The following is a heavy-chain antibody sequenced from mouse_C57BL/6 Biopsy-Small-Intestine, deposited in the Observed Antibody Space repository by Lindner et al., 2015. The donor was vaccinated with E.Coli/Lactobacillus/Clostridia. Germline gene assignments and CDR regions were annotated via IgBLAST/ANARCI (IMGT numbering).Heavy chain of an antibody. V-gene: IGHV10-1*01. Sequence: VQLQESGGGLVRPKGSLKLSCAASGFSFNTYAMNWVRQAPGKGLEWVARIRSKSNNYATYYADSVKDRFTISRDDSESMLYLQMNNLKTEDTAMYYCVRGPYYGSRYAMDYWGQGTSVTVSS. CDR1: GFSFNTYA. CDR3: VRGPYYGSRYAMDY. D-gene: IGHD1-1*01. CDR2: IRSKSNNYAT. J-gene: IGHJ4*01.